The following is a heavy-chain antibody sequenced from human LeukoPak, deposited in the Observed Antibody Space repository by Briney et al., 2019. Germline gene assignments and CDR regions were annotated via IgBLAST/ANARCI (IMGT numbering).Heavy chain of an antibody. CDR3: ARWEGVS. CDR2: ISNSGSSI. V-gene: IGHV3-11*04. CDR1: GFTFSDSY. J-gene: IGHJ5*02. Sequence: GGSLRLSCAASGFTFSDSYMTWIRQAPGKGLEWVSYISNSGSSIYYADSVKGRFTISRDNAKNSLYLQMNSLRAEDTAVYYCARWEGVSWGQGTLVTVSS. D-gene: IGHD1-26*01.